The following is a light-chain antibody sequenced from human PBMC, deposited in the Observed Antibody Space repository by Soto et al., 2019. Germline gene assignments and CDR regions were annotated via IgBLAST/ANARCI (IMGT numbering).Light chain of an antibody. V-gene: IGKV1-5*03. CDR2: KAS. J-gene: IGKJ1*01. CDR3: QQYNSYSPGRT. Sequence: DIQMTQSPSTLSASVGDRVTIICRASQSISSWLAWYQQKPGKAPKLLIYKASSLESGVPSRFSGSGSGTEFTLTISSLQPDDFATYYCQQYNSYSPGRTFGQGTKVEIK. CDR1: QSISSW.